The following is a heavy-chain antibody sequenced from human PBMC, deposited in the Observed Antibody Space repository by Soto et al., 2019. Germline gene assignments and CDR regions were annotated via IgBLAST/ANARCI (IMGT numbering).Heavy chain of an antibody. CDR1: GCSISTSAYY. Sequence: PSETLSLTCTVSGCSISTSAYYWGWIRQPPGKGLEWIGTIYYSGTSYHNPSLKSRVTISVDTSKNQFSLTLTSVTAADTAVYYCASRVEGLYSGNDRYYFDYWGQGTLVTVSS. D-gene: IGHD5-12*01. CDR3: ASRVEGLYSGNDRYYFDY. J-gene: IGHJ4*02. V-gene: IGHV4-39*01. CDR2: IYYSGTS.